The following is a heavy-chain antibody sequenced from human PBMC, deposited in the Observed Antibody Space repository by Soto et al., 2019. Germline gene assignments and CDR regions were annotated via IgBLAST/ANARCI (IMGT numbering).Heavy chain of an antibody. CDR1: GGSISSGGYS. V-gene: IGHV4-30-2*01. CDR3: ARADSTSRFYFDY. D-gene: IGHD4-4*01. J-gene: IGHJ4*02. CDR2: IYHSGST. Sequence: SETLSLTCAVSGGSISSGGYSWSWIRQPPGKGLEWIGYIYHSGSTYYNPPLKSRVTISVDRSKNQFSLKLSSVTAADTAVYYCARADSTSRFYFDYWGQGTLVTVSS.